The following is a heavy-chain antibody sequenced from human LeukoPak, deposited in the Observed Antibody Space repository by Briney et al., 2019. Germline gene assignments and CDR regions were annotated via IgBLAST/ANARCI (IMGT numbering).Heavy chain of an antibody. J-gene: IGHJ6*02. D-gene: IGHD3-10*01. CDR2: ISSSSSYI. V-gene: IGHV3-21*01. Sequence: GGSLRLSCAASGFTFSSYSMNWVRQAPGKGLEWVSSISSSSSYIYYADSVKGRFTISRDNAKNTLYLQMNSLRTEDTAVYYCAKENPVLLWFGEFYGMDVWGQGTTVTVSS. CDR1: GFTFSSYS. CDR3: AKENPVLLWFGEFYGMDV.